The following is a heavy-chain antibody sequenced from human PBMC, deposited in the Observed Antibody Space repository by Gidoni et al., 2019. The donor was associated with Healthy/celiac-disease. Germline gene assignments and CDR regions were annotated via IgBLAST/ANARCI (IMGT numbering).Heavy chain of an antibody. Sequence: GESGGGLVQPGRSLRLSCAASGFTFDDYAMHWVRQAPGKGLEWVSGISWNSGSIGYADSVKGRFTISRDNAKNSLYLQMNSLRAEDTALYYCAKVAVAGTRYYYYYGMDVWGQGTTVTVSS. D-gene: IGHD6-19*01. CDR2: ISWNSGSI. CDR3: AKVAVAGTRYYYYYGMDV. J-gene: IGHJ6*02. CDR1: GFTFDDYA. V-gene: IGHV3-9*01.